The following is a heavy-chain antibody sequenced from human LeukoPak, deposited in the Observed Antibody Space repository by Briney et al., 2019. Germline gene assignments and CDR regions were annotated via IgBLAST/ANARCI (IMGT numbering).Heavy chain of an antibody. CDR2: IYYSGST. V-gene: IGHV4-59*01. CDR1: GGSISSYY. J-gene: IGHJ6*03. CDR3: ASGQYSSSWDRRGVYYYYMDV. D-gene: IGHD6-13*01. Sequence: SETLSLTCTVSGGSISSYYWSWIRQPPGKGLEWIGYIYYSGSTNYNPSLKSRVTISVDTSKNQFSLKWTSVSAADTAVYYCASGQYSSSWDRRGVYYYYMDVWGKGTTVTVSS.